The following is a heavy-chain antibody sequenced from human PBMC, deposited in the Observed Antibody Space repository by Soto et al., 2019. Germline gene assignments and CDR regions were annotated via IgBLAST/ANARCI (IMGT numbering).Heavy chain of an antibody. V-gene: IGHV3-21*01. CDR1: GFTFSSYS. Sequence: EVQLVESGGGLVKPGGSLRLSCAASGFTFSSYSMNWVRQAPGKGLEWVSSISSSSSYIYYGDSVQGRFTISRDNAKSSLYLQMNSLRAEATAVYYCARDPTYYAILTGYLQLGFDYWGQGTLVTVSS. D-gene: IGHD3-9*01. CDR2: ISSSSSYI. CDR3: ARDPTYYAILTGYLQLGFDY. J-gene: IGHJ4*02.